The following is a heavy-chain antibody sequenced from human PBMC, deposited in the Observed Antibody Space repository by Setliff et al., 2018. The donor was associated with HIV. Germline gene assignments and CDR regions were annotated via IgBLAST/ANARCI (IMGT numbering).Heavy chain of an antibody. V-gene: IGHV1-3*03. CDR1: GYNFTSYA. CDR3: ARGATYYNFWTAPPTIDY. D-gene: IGHD3-3*01. CDR2: INAGNGNT. Sequence: ASVKVSCKASGYNFTSYAIHWVRQAPGQRLEWMGWINAGNGNTKYSQEFQGRVTITRDTSASTASMELSNLKYEDRALYYCARGATYYNFWTAPPTIDYWGQGTRVTVSS. J-gene: IGHJ4*02.